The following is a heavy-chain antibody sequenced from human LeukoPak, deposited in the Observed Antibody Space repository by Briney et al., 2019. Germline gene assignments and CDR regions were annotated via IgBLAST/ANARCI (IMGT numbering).Heavy chain of an antibody. V-gene: IGHV3-7*01. J-gene: IGHJ4*02. CDR1: GFNYNTYW. Sequence: GGSLRLSCVASGFNYNTYWMNWVRQAPDKGLEWVANIKQDGSEKNYVDSVKGRFTISRDNAKNSLFLQMNSLRAEDTAVYYCAGGSGWLIDYWGQGALVTVSS. D-gene: IGHD3-3*01. CDR2: IKQDGSEK. CDR3: AGGSGWLIDY.